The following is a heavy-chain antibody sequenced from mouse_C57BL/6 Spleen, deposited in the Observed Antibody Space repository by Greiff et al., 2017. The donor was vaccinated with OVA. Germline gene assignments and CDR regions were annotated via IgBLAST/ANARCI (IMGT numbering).Heavy chain of an antibody. CDR1: GYTFPSYW. CDR3: ARYSSVYYFDY. D-gene: IGHD1-1*01. J-gene: IGHJ2*01. Sequence: QVQLRHPGAELLFPGASVKLSCKASGYTFPSYWMHWLKQRPGQGLEWIGEIDPSDSYTNYNQKFKGKSTLTVDKSASTAYMQLSSLTSEDSAVYYCARYSSVYYFDYWGQGTTLTVSS. V-gene: IGHV1-69*01. CDR2: IDPSDSYT.